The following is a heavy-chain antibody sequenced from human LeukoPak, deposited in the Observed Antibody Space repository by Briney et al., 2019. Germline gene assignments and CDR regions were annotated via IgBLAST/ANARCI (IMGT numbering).Heavy chain of an antibody. CDR3: ARGGRHSGTRWLQNYYYYGMDV. CDR1: GGSISSSSYY. J-gene: IGHJ6*02. D-gene: IGHD5-24*01. CDR2: IYYSGST. Sequence: SETLSLTCTVSGGSISSSSYYWGWIRQPPGKGLEWIGTIYYSGSTYYNPPLKSRVTISVDPSKNQFSLKLSSVTAADTAVYYCARGGRHSGTRWLQNYYYYGMDVWGQGTTVTVSS. V-gene: IGHV4-39*07.